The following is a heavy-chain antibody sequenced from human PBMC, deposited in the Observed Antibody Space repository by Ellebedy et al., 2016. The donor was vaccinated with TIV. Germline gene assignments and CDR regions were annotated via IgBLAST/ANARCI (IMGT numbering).Heavy chain of an antibody. J-gene: IGHJ5*02. CDR1: GYIFTSYD. CDR3: AGGSQFDP. Sequence: AASVKVSCKASGYIFTSYDINWVRQDTGQGLEWMGWMNPNNGNTEYAQKFQGRVTMTRNTSISTAYMELSSLRSEDTAVYYCAGGSQFDPWGQGTLVTVSS. V-gene: IGHV1-8*01. CDR2: MNPNNGNT.